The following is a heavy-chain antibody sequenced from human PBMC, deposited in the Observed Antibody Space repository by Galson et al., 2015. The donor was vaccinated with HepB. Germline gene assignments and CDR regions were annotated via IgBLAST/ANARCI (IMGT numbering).Heavy chain of an antibody. CDR2: ISSSSSYI. D-gene: IGHD2-21*02. CDR3: ARDGLYCGGDCYSGPRHPMASRWFDP. V-gene: IGHV3-21*01. J-gene: IGHJ5*02. Sequence: SLRLSCAASGFTFSSYSMNWVRQAPGKGLEWVSSISSSSSYIYYADSVKGRFTISRDNAKNSLYLQMNSLRAEDTAVYYCARDGLYCGGDCYSGPRHPMASRWFDPWGQGTLVNVSS. CDR1: GFTFSSYS.